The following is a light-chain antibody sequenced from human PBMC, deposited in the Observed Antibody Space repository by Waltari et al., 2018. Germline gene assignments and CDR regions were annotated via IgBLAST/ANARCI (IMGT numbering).Light chain of an antibody. J-gene: IGLJ3*02. CDR2: STS. CDR3: LLYYGGPWV. CDR1: TGAVTSDYY. V-gene: IGLV7-43*01. Sequence: QTVVTQEPSLTVSPGGTVTLTCASSTGAVTSDYYPNWFQQKPGKAPRELIHSTSVRYYCTPARFSGSLLGDKAALTLSGVQPEDEADYYCLLYYGGPWVFGGGTKVTVL.